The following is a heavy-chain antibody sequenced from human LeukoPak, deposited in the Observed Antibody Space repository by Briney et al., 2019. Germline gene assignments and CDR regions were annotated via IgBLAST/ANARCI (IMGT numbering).Heavy chain of an antibody. CDR2: SYWDDEK. CDR3: AHRLDGDYSAFDI. D-gene: IGHD4-17*01. J-gene: IGHJ3*02. V-gene: IGHV2-5*02. Sequence: SGPTLVKPTPTLTLTCTFSGFSLSTSGVGVGWIRQPPEKALEWLVLSYWDDEKSYNPSRKSRLTITKDKAKTQVVLTMTNMDPVDTATYYCAHRLDGDYSAFDIWGQGTMVTVSS. CDR1: GFSLSTSGVG.